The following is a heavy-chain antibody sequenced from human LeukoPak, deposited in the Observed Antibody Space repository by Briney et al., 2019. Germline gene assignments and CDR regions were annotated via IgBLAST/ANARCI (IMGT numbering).Heavy chain of an antibody. V-gene: IGHV3-9*01. D-gene: IGHD6-13*01. CDR3: ASSSWPYYFDY. CDR1: GFTFDDYA. Sequence: PGGPLRLSCAASGFTFDDYAMHWVRQAPGKGLEWVSGISWNSGSIGYADSVKGRFTISRDNAKNSLYLQMNSLRAEDTALYYCASSSWPYYFDYWGQGTLVTVSS. CDR2: ISWNSGSI. J-gene: IGHJ4*02.